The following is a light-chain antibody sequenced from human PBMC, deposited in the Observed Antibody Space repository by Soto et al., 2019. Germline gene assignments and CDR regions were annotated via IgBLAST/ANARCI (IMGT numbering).Light chain of an antibody. Sequence: EIVLTQSPATLSVSPGERATLSCRASQSVIDRSAWYQQQPGQAPRLLIFGASTRATGVPARFSGSGSGTEFTLTISSLQSEDFAVYYCQQYTSWPYTFGQGTKLEIK. CDR2: GAS. V-gene: IGKV3-15*01. CDR3: QQYTSWPYT. CDR1: QSVIDR. J-gene: IGKJ2*01.